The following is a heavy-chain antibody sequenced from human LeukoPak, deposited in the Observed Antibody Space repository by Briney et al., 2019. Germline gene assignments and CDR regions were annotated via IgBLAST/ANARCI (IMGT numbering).Heavy chain of an antibody. J-gene: IGHJ4*02. CDR3: STDILDSLRFLGSIIPATRVSY. Sequence: GGSLRLSSSASGFIFDAAWMTWVRQAPGKGLEWVGHSKGKADGGTADYGAPVKGRFTISRDDSKNTVYLQMDSLKTEDTGMYYCSTDILDSLRFLGSIIPATRVSYWGQGTLLIVSS. V-gene: IGHV3-15*01. CDR1: GFIFDAAW. D-gene: IGHD3-3*01. CDR2: SKGKADGGTA.